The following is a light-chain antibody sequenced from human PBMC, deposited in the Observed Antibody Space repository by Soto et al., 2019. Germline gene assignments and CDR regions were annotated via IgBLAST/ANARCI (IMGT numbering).Light chain of an antibody. CDR2: RVS. V-gene: IGLV2-14*01. J-gene: IGLJ3*02. CDR1: SSDVGGYDF. CDR3: SSYISMIVRV. Sequence: QSVLAQPASVSGSPGQSITISCTGTSSDVGGYDFVSWYQHHPGKAPRLIIYRVSNRPSGVSNRFSGSKSGNTASLTISGLQPEDEADYYCSSYISMIVRVFGGGTKVTVL.